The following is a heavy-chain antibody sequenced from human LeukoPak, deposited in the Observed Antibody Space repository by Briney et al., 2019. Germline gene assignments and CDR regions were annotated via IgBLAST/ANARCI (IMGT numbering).Heavy chain of an antibody. J-gene: IGHJ3*02. D-gene: IGHD2-2*01. CDR3: ARWGIVPAPNAFDI. CDR2: IYPGDSDT. Sequence: GASLEISCEGAGYSFTSYWIGWVRQMPGKVLGWMGIIYPGDSDTRHSPSFQGQVTISADKSISTAFLQWSSLKASDTAMYYCARWGIVPAPNAFDIWGQGTMVTVSS. CDR1: GYSFTSYW. V-gene: IGHV5-51*01.